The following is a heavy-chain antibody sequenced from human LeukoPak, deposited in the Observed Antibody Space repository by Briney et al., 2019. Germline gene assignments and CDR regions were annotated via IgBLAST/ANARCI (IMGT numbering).Heavy chain of an antibody. D-gene: IGHD3-10*01. Sequence: PGGSLRLSCAASGFTFSTYWMHWVRQVPGKGLVWVSRISSDGANANYADSVKGRFTISRDNAKNTPYLQMNSLRAEDTAVYYCVLLSLTPGWGQGTLVTVSS. CDR2: ISSDGANA. CDR3: VLLSLTPG. J-gene: IGHJ4*02. CDR1: GFTFSTYW. V-gene: IGHV3-74*01.